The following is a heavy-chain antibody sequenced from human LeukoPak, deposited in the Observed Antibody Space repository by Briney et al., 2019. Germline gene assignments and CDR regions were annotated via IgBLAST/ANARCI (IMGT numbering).Heavy chain of an antibody. CDR1: GFTFINAW. Sequence: NPGGSLRLSCATSGFTFINAWRSWVRQAPGKGLEWVGRIKRKTDGGTTDYAAPVQGRFTISRDDSKNTLYLQMNSLKTEDTAVYYCTRNADMDVWGKGTTVTVSS. J-gene: IGHJ6*03. CDR3: TRNADMDV. D-gene: IGHD1-1*01. V-gene: IGHV3-15*01. CDR2: IKRKTDGGTT.